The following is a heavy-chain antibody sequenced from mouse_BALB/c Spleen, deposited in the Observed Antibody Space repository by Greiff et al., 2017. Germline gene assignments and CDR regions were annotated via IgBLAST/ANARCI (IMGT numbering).Heavy chain of an antibody. CDR1: GYSFTSYW. J-gene: IGHJ4*01. V-gene: IGHV1S127*01. CDR2: IHPSDSET. CDR3: TYGYDGNAMDY. D-gene: IGHD2-2*01. Sequence: QVQLQQPGAELVRPGASVKLSCKASGYSFTSYWMNWVKQRPGQGLEWIGMIHPSDSETRLNQKFKDKATLTVDTSSNTAYLQLSSLTSEDTAVYYCTYGYDGNAMDYWGQGTSVTVSS.